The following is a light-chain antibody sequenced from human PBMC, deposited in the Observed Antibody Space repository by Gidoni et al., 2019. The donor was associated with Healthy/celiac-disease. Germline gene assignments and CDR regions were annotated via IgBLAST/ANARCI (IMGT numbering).Light chain of an antibody. CDR1: QSVLYISNNKNY. CDR2: WAS. J-gene: IGKJ4*01. CDR3: QQYYSTPLT. V-gene: IGKV4-1*01. Sequence: DIVMTQSPDSLAVSLGERATINCKSSQSVLYISNNKNYLAWYQQKPGQPPKLLIYWASTRESGVPDRFSGSGSWTDFTLTISSLQAEDVAVYYCQQYYSTPLTFGGGTKVEIK.